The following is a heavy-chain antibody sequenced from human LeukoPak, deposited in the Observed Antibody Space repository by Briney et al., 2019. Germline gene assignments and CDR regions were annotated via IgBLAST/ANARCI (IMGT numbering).Heavy chain of an antibody. D-gene: IGHD5-24*01. J-gene: IGHJ5*02. Sequence: SETLSLTCTVSGGAINSGGYYWSWIRQPPGKGLEWIGEINHSGSTNYNPSLKSRVTISVDTSKNQFSLKLSSVTAADTAVYYCARGGYTNNWFDPWGQGTLVTVSS. CDR1: GGAINSGGYY. CDR2: INHSGST. CDR3: ARGGYTNNWFDP. V-gene: IGHV4-34*01.